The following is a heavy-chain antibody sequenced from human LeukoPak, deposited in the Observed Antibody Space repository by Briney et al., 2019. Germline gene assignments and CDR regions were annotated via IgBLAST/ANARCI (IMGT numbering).Heavy chain of an antibody. CDR2: ISSSSSYI. D-gene: IGHD2-2*01. V-gene: IGHV3-21*01. J-gene: IGHJ4*02. CDR1: GFTFSSYS. CDR3: ARDFGGYCSSTSCPPRFDY. Sequence: GGSLRLSCAASGFTFSSYSMNWVRQAPGKGLEWVSSISSSSSYIYYADSVKGRFTISRDNAKNSLYLQMNSLRAEDTAVYYCARDFGGYCSSTSCPPRFDYWGQGTLVTVSS.